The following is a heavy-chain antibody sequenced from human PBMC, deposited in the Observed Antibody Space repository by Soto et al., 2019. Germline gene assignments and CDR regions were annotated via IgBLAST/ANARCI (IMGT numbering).Heavy chain of an antibody. J-gene: IGHJ4*02. CDR2: ISSSSSYI. CDR1: GITFSSDS. CDR3: ARDQYSGSYHFHLLMSPIDY. D-gene: IGHD1-26*01. V-gene: IGHV3-21*01. Sequence: PGGSLRLSCAASGITFSSDSMNWVRQAPGKGLEWVSSISSSSSYIYYADSVKGRFTISRDNAKNSLYLQMNSLRAEDTAVYYCARDQYSGSYHFHLLMSPIDYGTQRTLVTVSS.